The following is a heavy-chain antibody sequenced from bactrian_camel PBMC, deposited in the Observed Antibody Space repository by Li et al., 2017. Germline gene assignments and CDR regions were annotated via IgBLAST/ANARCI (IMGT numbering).Heavy chain of an antibody. CDR1: GYFYPAAC. CDR2: LYTSGDRI. V-gene: IGHV3S1*01. CDR3: ATAPLRFGTTVGSLGSTPEKMHD. J-gene: IGHJ4*01. Sequence: HVQLVESGGDSVEAGGSLTLSCVMTGYFYPAACMAWFRQVPGKGREGVAALYTSGDRIYYAESVEGRFTISRDIAKNTFHLQMNGLKPEDTGTYYCATAPLRFGTTVGSLGSTPEKMHDWGQGTQVTVS. D-gene: IGHD6*01.